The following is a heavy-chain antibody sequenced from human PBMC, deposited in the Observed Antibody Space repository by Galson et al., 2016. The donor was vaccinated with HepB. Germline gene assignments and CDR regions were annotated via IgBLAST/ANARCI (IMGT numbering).Heavy chain of an antibody. CDR2: ITPSGGDT. D-gene: IGHD4-17*01. CDR1: GYIFTSYY. CDR3: VRQSYGDFPSDY. J-gene: IGHJ4*02. V-gene: IGHV1-46*01. Sequence: SVKVSCKASGYIFTSYYIHWVRQAPGQGLEWMGRITPSGGDTTFAQKFQGRVTLTRDTSTNTVYMELSSLRSEDTAMYYCVRQSYGDFPSDYWGQGTLVTVSS.